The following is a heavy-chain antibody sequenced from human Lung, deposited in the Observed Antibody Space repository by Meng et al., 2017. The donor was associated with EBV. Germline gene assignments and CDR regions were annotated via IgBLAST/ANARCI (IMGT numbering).Heavy chain of an antibody. Sequence: QIPLKEPGPPLVKPPTTLPPTCTSSGFSLRTRGVGGGWIRQPPRKALEWLALIYWDDDKRYRPSLKSRLTITKDTSKNQVVLTMTNMDPVDAATYYCAHIIVARPFDYWGQGTLVTVSS. CDR3: AHIIVARPFDY. CDR2: IYWDDDK. J-gene: IGHJ4*02. V-gene: IGHV2-5*02. D-gene: IGHD6-6*01. CDR1: GFSLRTRGVG.